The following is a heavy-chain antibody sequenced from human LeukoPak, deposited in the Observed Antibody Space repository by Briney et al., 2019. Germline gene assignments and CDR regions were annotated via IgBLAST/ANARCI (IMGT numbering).Heavy chain of an antibody. CDR2: IHYSGST. V-gene: IGHV4-59*01. Sequence: SETLSLTCTVSGGSISSFYWSWIRQPPGKGLEWIGYIHYSGSTNYNPSLKSRLIISVDTSKNQFSLKLSSVTAADTAVYYCARDLRKDYYYGMDVWGQGTTVTVSS. CDR3: ARDLRKDYYYGMDV. J-gene: IGHJ6*02. CDR1: GGSISSFY.